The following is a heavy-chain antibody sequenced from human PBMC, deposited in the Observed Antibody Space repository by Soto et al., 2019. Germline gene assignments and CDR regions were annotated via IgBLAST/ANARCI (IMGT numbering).Heavy chain of an antibody. D-gene: IGHD6-19*01. CDR2: IYPGDSDT. CDR3: ARLLAVAGPGKYFDY. Sequence: EVQLVQSGAEVKKPGESLKISCKGSGYSFTSYWIGWVRQMPGKGLEWMGIIYPGDSDTRYSPSFQGQVTISADQSISTAYLQWSSLKASDTAMYYCARLLAVAGPGKYFDYWGQGTLVTVSS. CDR1: GYSFTSYW. V-gene: IGHV5-51*01. J-gene: IGHJ4*02.